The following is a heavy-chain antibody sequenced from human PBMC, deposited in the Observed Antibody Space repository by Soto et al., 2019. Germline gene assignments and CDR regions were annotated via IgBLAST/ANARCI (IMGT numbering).Heavy chain of an antibody. Sequence: PGRSLRISCAASGFTFNSSAMNWVRQAPGKGLEWVSYISTSGVKIYYGDSVKGRFTISRDNADGSLVLEMSSLRPEDTGVYLLIRGGDYYSIDFSGPGTLVTVSS. D-gene: IGHD1-26*01. CDR1: GFTFNSSA. CDR2: ISTSGVKI. CDR3: IRGGDYYSIDF. J-gene: IGHJ4*02. V-gene: IGHV3-48*03.